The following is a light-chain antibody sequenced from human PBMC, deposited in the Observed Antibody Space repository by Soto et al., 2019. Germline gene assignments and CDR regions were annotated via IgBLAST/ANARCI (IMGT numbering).Light chain of an antibody. CDR1: QSINKY. V-gene: IGKV1-39*01. J-gene: IGKJ3*01. Sequence: DIQMTQSPSSLSASVGDRVTITCRASQSINKYINWYQQKPGKAPNLLINGASSLQSGVPSRFSGSGSGTDFTLTISNLQPEDFATYYCQQTYSTPFTFGPGNKVDIQ. CDR3: QQTYSTPFT. CDR2: GAS.